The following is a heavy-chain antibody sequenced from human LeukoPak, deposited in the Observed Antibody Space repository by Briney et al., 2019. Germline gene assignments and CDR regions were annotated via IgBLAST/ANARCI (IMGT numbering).Heavy chain of an antibody. V-gene: IGHV4-4*02. CDR1: GGSISSSNW. J-gene: IGHJ4*02. Sequence: SETLSLTCAVSGGSISSSNWWSWVRQPPGKGLEWIGEIYHSGSTNYNPSLKSRVTISVDKSKNQFSPKLSSVTAADTAVYYCARSPRYYRREPPDYWGQGTLVTVSS. CDR3: ARSPRYYRREPPDY. CDR2: IYHSGST. D-gene: IGHD3-9*01.